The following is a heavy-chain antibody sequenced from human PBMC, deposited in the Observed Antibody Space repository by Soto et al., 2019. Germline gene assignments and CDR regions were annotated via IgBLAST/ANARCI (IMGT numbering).Heavy chain of an antibody. CDR3: ARAVRGEATPLGHFDY. CDR2: IIPIFGTA. D-gene: IGHD5-12*01. J-gene: IGHJ4*02. Sequence: GASVKVSCKASGGTFSSYAISWVRQAPGQGLEWMGGIIPIFGTANYAQKFQGRVTITADESTSTAYMELSSLRSEDTAVYYCARAVRGEATPLGHFDYWGQGTLVTVSS. CDR1: GGTFSSYA. V-gene: IGHV1-69*13.